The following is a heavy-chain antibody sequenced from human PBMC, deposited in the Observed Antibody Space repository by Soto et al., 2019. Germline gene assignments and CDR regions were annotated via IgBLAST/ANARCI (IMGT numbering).Heavy chain of an antibody. CDR2: IWYDGSNK. D-gene: IGHD3-3*01. V-gene: IGHV3-33*01. J-gene: IGHJ4*02. Sequence: QVQLVESGGGVVQPGRSLRLSCAASGFTFSSYGMHWVRQAPGKGLEWVAVIWYDGSNKYYADSVKGRFTISRDNSKNTLYLQMNSLRAEDTAVYYCARSCLPYDFWSGSDYWGQGTLVTVSS. CDR3: ARSCLPYDFWSGSDY. CDR1: GFTFSSYG.